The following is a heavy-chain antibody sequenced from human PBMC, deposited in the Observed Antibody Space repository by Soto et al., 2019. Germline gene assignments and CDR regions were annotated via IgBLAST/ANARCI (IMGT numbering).Heavy chain of an antibody. CDR2: ISGSGGST. CDR3: ARELGPGDCSSTSCYAGSMDV. D-gene: IGHD2-2*01. V-gene: IGHV3-23*01. J-gene: IGHJ6*03. CDR1: GFTFSSYA. Sequence: PGGSLRLSCAASGFTFSSYAISWFRQAPGKGLEWVSAISGSGGSTYYADSVKGRFTISRDNSKNSLYLQMNSLRAEDTAVYYYARELGPGDCSSTSCYAGSMDVWDKGTTVTVSS.